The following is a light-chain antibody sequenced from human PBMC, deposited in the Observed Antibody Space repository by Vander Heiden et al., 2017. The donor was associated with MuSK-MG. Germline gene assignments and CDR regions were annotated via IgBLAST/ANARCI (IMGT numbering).Light chain of an antibody. CDR1: ENINNY. J-gene: IGKJ3*01. V-gene: IGKV1-39*01. Sequence: DIQMTQSPLSLSASVGDRVTLTCRASENINNYLNWYQQRPGKAPKLLIFAASRLESGVPSRFSGSGYGTDFTLTITSLQPEDFATYYCQQSDTTPIFTFGPGTKVDIK. CDR2: AAS. CDR3: QQSDTTPIFT.